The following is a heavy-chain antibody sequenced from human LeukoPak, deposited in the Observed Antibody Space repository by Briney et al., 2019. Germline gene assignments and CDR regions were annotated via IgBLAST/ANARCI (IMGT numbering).Heavy chain of an antibody. CDR3: ATGGRNQWLVVGY. J-gene: IGHJ4*02. V-gene: IGHV3-11*05. CDR1: GFTFNDYY. Sequence: GGSLRLSCAASGFTFNDYYMSWIRQAPGKGLEWVSYISSSSNYTNYADSVKGRFTISRDNAKNSLFLQMNSLRAEDTAVYYCATGGRNQWLVVGYWGQGTLVTLSS. D-gene: IGHD6-19*01. CDR2: ISSSSNYT.